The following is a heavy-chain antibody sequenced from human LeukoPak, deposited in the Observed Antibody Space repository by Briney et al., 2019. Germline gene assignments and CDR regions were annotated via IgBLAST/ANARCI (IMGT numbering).Heavy chain of an antibody. CDR1: GGSISNNNW. Sequence: PSETLSLTCSVSGGSISNNNWWSWVRQSPGKGLEWIGNIYHSGTTHYNPSLKSRATISVDKSKNQFSLKLNSVTAADTAVYYCAIKPPSGWFGTGWLDPWGQGTLVTVSS. J-gene: IGHJ5*02. CDR3: AIKPPSGWFGTGWLDP. D-gene: IGHD3-10*01. V-gene: IGHV4-4*02. CDR2: IYHSGTT.